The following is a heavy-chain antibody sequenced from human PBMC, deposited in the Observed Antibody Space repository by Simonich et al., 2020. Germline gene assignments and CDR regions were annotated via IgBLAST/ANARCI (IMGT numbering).Heavy chain of an antibody. Sequence: EVQLVESGGGLVKPGGSLRLSCAASGFTFSSYSMNWVRQAPEKGLRWVSSISSSSSYIYYADSVKGRFTISRDNAKTSLYLQMNSLRAEDTAVYYCAREQARGGAFDIWGQGTMVTVSS. CDR1: GFTFSSYS. D-gene: IGHD3-16*01. CDR3: AREQARGGAFDI. CDR2: ISSSSSYI. J-gene: IGHJ3*02. V-gene: IGHV3-21*01.